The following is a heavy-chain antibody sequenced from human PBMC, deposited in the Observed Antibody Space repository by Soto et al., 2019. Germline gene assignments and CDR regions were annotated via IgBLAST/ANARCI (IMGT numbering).Heavy chain of an antibody. Sequence: QVQLVQSGAGVKKPGASVKVSCKASGYTFTSYDINWVRQATGQGLGWMGWMNPNSANTGDAQKCPGSVTMTRNTAITTAYMKLSSLRSEDTAGYYCAREGVRGMDVLGQGTTVTVSS. CDR1: GYTFTSYD. J-gene: IGHJ6*02. CDR2: MNPNSANT. D-gene: IGHD3-16*01. CDR3: AREGVRGMDV. V-gene: IGHV1-8*01.